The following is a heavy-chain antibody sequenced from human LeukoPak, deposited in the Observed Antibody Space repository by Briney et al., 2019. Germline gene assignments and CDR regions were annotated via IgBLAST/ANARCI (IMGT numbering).Heavy chain of an antibody. CDR1: GYTFTSYG. CDR3: AREGGYFDAFDI. Sequence: ASVKVSCKASGYTFTSYGINWVRQAPGQRLEWRGRISAYNGDTNYPQKLQGRVIMTTDTSTSTAYMELRSLRSDDTAVYYCAREGGYFDAFDIWGQGTMVTVSS. D-gene: IGHD3-22*01. CDR2: ISAYNGDT. J-gene: IGHJ3*02. V-gene: IGHV1-18*01.